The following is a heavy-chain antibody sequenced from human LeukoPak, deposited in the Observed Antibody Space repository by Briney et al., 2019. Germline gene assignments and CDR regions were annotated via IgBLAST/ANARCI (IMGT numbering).Heavy chain of an antibody. Sequence: GGSLRLSCAASGFTFSSYAMSWVRQAPGKGLEWVSAISGSGGSTYYADSVKGRFTISRDNSKNSLYLQMNSLRAEDTAVYYCARVKGAVAGTYFDYRGQGTLVTVSS. CDR3: ARVKGAVAGTYFDY. CDR2: ISGSGGST. J-gene: IGHJ4*02. D-gene: IGHD6-19*01. V-gene: IGHV3-23*01. CDR1: GFTFSSYA.